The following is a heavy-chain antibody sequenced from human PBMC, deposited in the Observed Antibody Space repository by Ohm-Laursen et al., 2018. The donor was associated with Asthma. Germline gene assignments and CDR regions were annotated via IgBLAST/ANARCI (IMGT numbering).Heavy chain of an antibody. CDR3: ARDVMEWYLPAFDF. Sequence: SLRLSCTASGFTFEKYAVHWVRQAPGKGLEWVSGFSLDSDRRDYADSVKGRFTVSRDNAKNSLYLQMNSLRPDDTAVYYCARDVMEWYLPAFDFWGQGTLVTVSS. V-gene: IGHV3-9*01. D-gene: IGHD3-3*01. CDR2: FSLDSDRR. CDR1: GFTFEKYA. J-gene: IGHJ4*02.